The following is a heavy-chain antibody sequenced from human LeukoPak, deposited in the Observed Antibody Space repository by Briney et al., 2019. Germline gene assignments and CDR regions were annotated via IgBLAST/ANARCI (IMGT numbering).Heavy chain of an antibody. D-gene: IGHD3-22*01. CDR1: GGSFSGYY. CDR2: INHSGST. Sequence: SETLSLTCAVYGGSFSGYYWSWIRQPPGKGLEWIGEINHSGSTNYSPSLKSRVTISVDTSKNQFSLKLSSVTAADTAVYYCARVSSRRLPPSYSYDRRNYFDYWGQGTLVTVSS. CDR3: ARVSSRRLPPSYSYDRRNYFDY. J-gene: IGHJ4*02. V-gene: IGHV4-34*01.